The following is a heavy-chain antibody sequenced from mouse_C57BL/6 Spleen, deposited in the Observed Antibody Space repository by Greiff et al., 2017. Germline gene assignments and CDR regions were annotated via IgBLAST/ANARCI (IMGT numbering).Heavy chain of an antibody. CDR3: ARNCIDYDDPFYAMDY. D-gene: IGHD2-4*01. J-gene: IGHJ4*01. V-gene: IGHV1-72*01. Sequence: QVQLQQPGAELVKPGASVKLSCKASGYTFTSYWMHWVKQRPGRGLEWIGRIDPNSGGTKYNEKFKSKATLTVDKPSSTAYMQLSSLTSEDSAVYYCARNCIDYDDPFYAMDYWGQGTSVTVSS. CDR1: GYTFTSYW. CDR2: IDPNSGGT.